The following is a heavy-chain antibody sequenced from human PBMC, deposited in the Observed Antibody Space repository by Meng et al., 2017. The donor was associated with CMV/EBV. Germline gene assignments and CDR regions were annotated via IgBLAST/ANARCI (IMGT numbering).Heavy chain of an antibody. Sequence: SVQVSCKASGGTFISYAISWVRQATGQGLEWMGGIIPILGIANYAQKFQGRVTITADNSTSTAYMELSSLRSEDTAVYYCERDATLGYCSSTSCYRDYYYYGMDVWGQGTTVTVSS. CDR3: ERDATLGYCSSTSCYRDYYYYGMDV. CDR2: IIPILGIA. CDR1: GGTFISYA. D-gene: IGHD2-2*01. J-gene: IGHJ6*02. V-gene: IGHV1-69*10.